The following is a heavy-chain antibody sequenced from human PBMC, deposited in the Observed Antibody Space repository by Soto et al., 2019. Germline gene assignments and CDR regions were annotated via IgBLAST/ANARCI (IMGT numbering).Heavy chain of an antibody. J-gene: IGHJ6*02. D-gene: IGHD2-15*01. V-gene: IGHV1-69*13. CDR2: IIPISGTT. CDR1: GGTFSTHA. CDR3: ARGYCSGGNCYSGMDV. Sequence: ASVKVSCKASGGTFSTHAIIWVRQAPGHGLEWMGGIIPISGTTYYTQKFQGGVTITADEPTSTAFMELSSLKSEDTAVFYCARGYCSGGNCYSGMDVWGQGTMVTVSS.